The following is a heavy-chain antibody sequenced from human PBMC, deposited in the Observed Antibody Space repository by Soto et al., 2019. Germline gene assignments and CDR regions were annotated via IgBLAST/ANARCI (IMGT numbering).Heavy chain of an antibody. Sequence: PSETLYLTCTVSGGSISSYYWSWIRQPPGKGLEWIGYIYYSGSTNYNPSLKSRVNISVDTSKNQFSLKLCSVTAADTAVYYCARVGVAARPNYYYYMDVWGKGTTVTVS. CDR1: GGSISSYY. CDR3: ARVGVAARPNYYYYMDV. D-gene: IGHD6-6*01. J-gene: IGHJ6*03. V-gene: IGHV4-59*01. CDR2: IYYSGST.